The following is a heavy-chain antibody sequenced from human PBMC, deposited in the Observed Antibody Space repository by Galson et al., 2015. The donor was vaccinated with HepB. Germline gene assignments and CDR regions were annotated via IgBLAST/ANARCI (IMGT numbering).Heavy chain of an antibody. J-gene: IGHJ4*02. CDR2: ISGSSGST. CDR3: AKFRVTYYCDSSGYYYGAFDY. D-gene: IGHD3-22*01. CDR1: GFTFSTYA. Sequence: SLRLSCAASGFTFSTYAMSWVRQAPGKGLEWVSAISGSSGSTYYADSVKGRFTISRDNSKNTLYLQMNSLRAEDTAVYYCAKFRVTYYCDSSGYYYGAFDYWGQGTLVTVSS. V-gene: IGHV3-23*01.